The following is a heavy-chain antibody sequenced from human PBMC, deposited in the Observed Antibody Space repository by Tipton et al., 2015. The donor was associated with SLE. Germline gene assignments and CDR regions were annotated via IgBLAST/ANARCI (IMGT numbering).Heavy chain of an antibody. V-gene: IGHV4-59*01. CDR1: GGSISSYY. CDR3: ARDLGSSGSFDY. CDR2: IYYSGST. D-gene: IGHD6-13*01. J-gene: IGHJ4*02. Sequence: TLSLTCTVSGGSISSYYWSWIRQPPGKGLEWIGYIYYSGSTNYNPSLKSRVTISVDTSKNQFSLKLSSVTAADTAVYYCARDLGSSGSFDYWGQGTLVTVS.